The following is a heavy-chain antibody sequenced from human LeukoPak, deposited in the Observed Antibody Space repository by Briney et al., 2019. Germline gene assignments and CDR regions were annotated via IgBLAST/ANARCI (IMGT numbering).Heavy chain of an antibody. CDR1: GGSISSYY. V-gene: IGHV4-59*08. D-gene: IGHD3-9*01. CDR3: ARSRPRRYFDWLPRPGNWFDP. J-gene: IGHJ5*02. CDR2: IYYSGST. Sequence: SETLSLTWTVAGGSISSYYWSWIRQPPGKGLEWIGDIYYSGSTNYNPSLKSRVTISVDTSKNQFSLKLSSVTAADTAVYYCARSRPRRYFDWLPRPGNWFDPWGQGTLVTVSS.